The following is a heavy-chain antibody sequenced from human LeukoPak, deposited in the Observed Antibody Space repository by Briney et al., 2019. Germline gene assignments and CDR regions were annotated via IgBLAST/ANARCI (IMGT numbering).Heavy chain of an antibody. J-gene: IGHJ3*02. CDR3: AKGDSSGWYGFAFDI. D-gene: IGHD6-19*01. Sequence: ETLSLTCTVSGGSISSSSYYWGWVRQAPGKGLEWVSAISGSGGSTYYADSVKGRFTISRDNSKNTLYLQMNSLRAEDTAVYYCAKGDSSGWYGFAFDIWGQGTMVTVSS. CDR2: ISGSGGST. V-gene: IGHV3-23*01. CDR1: GGSISSSSYY.